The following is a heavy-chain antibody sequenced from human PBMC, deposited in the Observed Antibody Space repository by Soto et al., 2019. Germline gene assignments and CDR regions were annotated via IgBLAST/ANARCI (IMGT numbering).Heavy chain of an antibody. CDR2: IIPIFGTA. CDR1: GGTFSSYA. V-gene: IGHV1-69*13. Sequence: SVKVSCKASGGTFSSYAISWVRQAPGQGLEWMGGIIPIFGTANYAQKFQGRVTITADESTSTAYMELSSLRSEDTAVYYCARAIFGVPEDYYYYYGMDVWGQGTTVTVSS. D-gene: IGHD3-3*01. CDR3: ARAIFGVPEDYYYYYGMDV. J-gene: IGHJ6*02.